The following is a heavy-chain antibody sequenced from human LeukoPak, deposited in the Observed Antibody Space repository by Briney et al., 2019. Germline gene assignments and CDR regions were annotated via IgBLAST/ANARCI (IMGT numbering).Heavy chain of an antibody. D-gene: IGHD1-7*01. CDR1: GFSFNTHS. CDR3: ARGATDTTRWFDP. V-gene: IGHV3-21*01. CDR2: ISRTSEST. J-gene: IGHJ5*02. Sequence: GGSLRLSCAASGFSFNTHSMTWVRQAPGKGLEWVSIISRTSESTFYADSVKGRFTISRDNAKNSLYLQMNGLRADDTATYYCARGATDTTRWFDPWGQGTLVTVSS.